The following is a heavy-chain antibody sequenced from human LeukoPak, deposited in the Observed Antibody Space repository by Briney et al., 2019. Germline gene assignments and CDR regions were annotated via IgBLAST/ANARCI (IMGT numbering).Heavy chain of an antibody. CDR3: ARDPRYCSGGSCYYY. CDR1: GFTVSSNY. D-gene: IGHD2-15*01. CDR2: IYSGGST. Sequence: PGGSLRLSCAASGFTVSSNYMSWVRQAPGKGLEWVSVIYSGGSTYYADSVKGRFTISRDNSKNTLYLQMNSLRAEDTAVYYCARDPRYCSGGSCYYYWGQGTLVTVSS. J-gene: IGHJ4*02. V-gene: IGHV3-66*01.